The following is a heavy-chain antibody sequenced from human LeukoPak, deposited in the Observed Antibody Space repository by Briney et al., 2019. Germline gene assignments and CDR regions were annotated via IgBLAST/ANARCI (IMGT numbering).Heavy chain of an antibody. J-gene: IGHJ4*02. V-gene: IGHV3-21*01. CDR3: ARGLGYCSSTSCYDLLTDY. CDR1: GFTFSSYS. Sequence: GGSLRLSCAASGFTFSSYSMNWVRQAPGKGLEWVSSISSSSSYIYYADAVKGRFTISSDNAKNSLYLQMNSLRAEDTAVYYCARGLGYCSSTSCYDLLTDYWGQGTLVTVSS. CDR2: ISSSSSYI. D-gene: IGHD2-2*01.